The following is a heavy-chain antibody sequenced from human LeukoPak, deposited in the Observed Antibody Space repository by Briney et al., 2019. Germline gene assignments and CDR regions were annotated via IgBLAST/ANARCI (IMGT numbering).Heavy chain of an antibody. Sequence: SETLSLTSTVSGGSISSYYWSWIRQPPGKGLEWIGYIYYSGSTNYNPSLKSRVTISVDTSKNQFSLKLSSVTAADTAVYYCARFRPLYCSSTSCYDYWGQGTLVTVSS. CDR3: ARFRPLYCSSTSCYDY. J-gene: IGHJ4*02. V-gene: IGHV4-59*01. CDR2: IYYSGST. D-gene: IGHD2-2*01. CDR1: GGSISSYY.